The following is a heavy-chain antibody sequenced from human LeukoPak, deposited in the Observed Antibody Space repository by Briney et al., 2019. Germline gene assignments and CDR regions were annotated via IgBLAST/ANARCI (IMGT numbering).Heavy chain of an antibody. Sequence: TGGSLSLSCAASGFTFSSYAMHWVRQPPGKGLEWVAVISYDGNNQYYADSVKGRFTISRDNSKNTLYLQMNSLRAEDTAVYYCARDVRGLIHLSSFDYWGQGTLVTVSS. D-gene: IGHD3-10*02. CDR1: GFTFSSYA. CDR2: ISYDGNNQ. V-gene: IGHV3-30-3*01. CDR3: ARDVRGLIHLSSFDY. J-gene: IGHJ4*02.